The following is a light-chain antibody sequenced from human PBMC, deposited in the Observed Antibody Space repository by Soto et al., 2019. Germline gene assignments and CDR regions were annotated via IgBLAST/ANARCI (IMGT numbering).Light chain of an antibody. CDR3: CSYAGSYTWYV. J-gene: IGLJ1*01. CDR2: DVS. CDR1: SSDVGGYNY. Sequence: QSALTQPRSVSGSPGQSVTISCTGTSSDVGGYNYVSWYQQHPGKAPKLMIYDVSKRPSGVPDRFSGSKSDNTASLTISGLQAEDEADYYCCSYAGSYTWYVFGTGTKVTVL. V-gene: IGLV2-11*01.